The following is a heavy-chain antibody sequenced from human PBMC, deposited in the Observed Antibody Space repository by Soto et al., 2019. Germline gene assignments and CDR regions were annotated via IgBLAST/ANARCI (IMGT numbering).Heavy chain of an antibody. D-gene: IGHD2-21*02. V-gene: IGHV1-69*01. CDR3: ARRYCASDNCPLFYYFVGL. Sequence: VQLVQSGAEVKKTGSSVKVSCKASGGTFNKFAFSWVRQAPGQGFEWMGGIIPVFRSANYAQRFRGRITITADEYTSTVYLYLNDLRSDDTAVYYCARRYCASDNCPLFYYFVGLWGLGTTVTVSS. CDR2: IIPVFRSA. CDR1: GGTFNKFA. J-gene: IGHJ6*02.